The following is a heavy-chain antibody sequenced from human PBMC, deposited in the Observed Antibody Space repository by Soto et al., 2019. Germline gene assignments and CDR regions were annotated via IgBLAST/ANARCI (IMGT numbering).Heavy chain of an antibody. CDR2: IYYSGST. V-gene: IGHV4-59*01. CDR1: GGSISSYY. CDR3: ARSGTVTTMRL. D-gene: IGHD4-17*01. J-gene: IGHJ4*02. Sequence: SETLSLTCTVSGGSISSYYWSWIRQPPGKGLEWIGYIYYSGSTNYNPSLKSRVTISVDTSKNQFSLKLSSVTAADTAVYYCARSGTVTTMRLWGQGTLVTVSS.